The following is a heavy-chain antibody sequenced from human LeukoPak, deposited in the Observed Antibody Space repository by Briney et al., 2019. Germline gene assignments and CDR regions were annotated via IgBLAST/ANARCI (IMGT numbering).Heavy chain of an antibody. CDR1: GITFINHA. D-gene: IGHD1-26*01. J-gene: IGHJ4*02. CDR3: AKDREQLSS. V-gene: IGHV3-30-3*01. Sequence: GGSLRLSCAASGITFINHAMDWVRQAPGKGLEWVAVISYDGSDTYYADYVKGRFTISRDNSKSTLYLQVNSLRVDDTAVYYCAKDREQLSSWGQGTLVTVSS. CDR2: ISYDGSDT.